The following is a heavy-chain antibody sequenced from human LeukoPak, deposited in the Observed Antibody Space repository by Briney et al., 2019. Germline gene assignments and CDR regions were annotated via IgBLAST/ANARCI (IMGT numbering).Heavy chain of an antibody. D-gene: IGHD3-3*01. CDR3: AAPDGDYDFWSGYFGY. CDR2: VIPIFGTA. CDR1: GGTFSSYA. Sequence: SVKVSCKASGGTFSSYAISWVRQAPGQGLEWMGGVIPIFGTANYAQKFQGRVTITTDGSTSTAYMELSSLRSEDTAVYYCAAPDGDYDFWSGYFGYWGQGILVTVSS. J-gene: IGHJ4*02. V-gene: IGHV1-69*05.